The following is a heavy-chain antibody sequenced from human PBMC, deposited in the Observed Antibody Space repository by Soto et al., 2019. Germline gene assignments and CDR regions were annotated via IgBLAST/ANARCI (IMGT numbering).Heavy chain of an antibody. V-gene: IGHV3-30-3*01. CDR3: ARPAMIWSHFFGLDV. J-gene: IGHJ6*02. CDR2: ISYDGDNK. D-gene: IGHD5-18*01. CDR1: GFTLNTYS. Sequence: SLRLSCAASGFTLNTYSMHWVRQAPGKGLEWVAAISYDGDNKYYADSVQGRFTISRDNSKNTLFLQMNSLRVEDTALYYCARPAMIWSHFFGLDVWGQGTTVTVSS.